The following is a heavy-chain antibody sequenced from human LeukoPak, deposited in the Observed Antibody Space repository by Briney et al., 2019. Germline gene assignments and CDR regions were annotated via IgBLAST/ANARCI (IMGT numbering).Heavy chain of an antibody. D-gene: IGHD4-11*01. CDR2: INWNGGST. CDR1: GFTFDDYG. CDR3: ARVTTGDYYYYYMDV. V-gene: IGHV3-20*04. J-gene: IGHJ6*03. Sequence: PGGSLRLSCAPSGFTFDDYGMNWVRQAPGKGLQWVSGINWNGGSTGYADSVKGRFTISRDNAKNSLYLQMNSLRAEDTALYYCARVTTGDYYYYYMDVWGKGTTVTVS.